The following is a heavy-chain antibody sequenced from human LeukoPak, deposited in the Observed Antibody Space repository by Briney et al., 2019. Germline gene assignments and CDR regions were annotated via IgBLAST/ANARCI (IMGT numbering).Heavy chain of an antibody. J-gene: IGHJ4*02. CDR3: ARERTPKHYYGSGTYDRYFDH. D-gene: IGHD3-10*01. CDR2: INWNSVYI. V-gene: IGHV3-9*01. CDR1: GFTFNDYD. Sequence: PGGSLRLSCAASGFTFNDYDINWVRQPPGKGLEWVSGINWNSVYIDYADSVQGRFTISRDNAKKSVYLQMNSLRAEDTALYYCARERTPKHYYGSGTYDRYFDHWGQGTLVTVSS.